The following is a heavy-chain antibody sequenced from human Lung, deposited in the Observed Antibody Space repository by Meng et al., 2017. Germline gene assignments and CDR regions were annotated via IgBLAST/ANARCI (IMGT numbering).Heavy chain of an antibody. V-gene: IGHV3-21*01. CDR2: ISSSPT. D-gene: IGHD2-15*01. J-gene: IGHJ4*02. CDR1: GFTFSSYS. Sequence: EVQLVESGGGLVKPGGSLRLSCAASGFTFSSYSMNWVRQAPGKGLVWVSSISSSPTYADSVKGRFTISRDNAENSLYLQMNSLRVEDTAVYFCARGRVVVSATPSDYWGQGTLVTVSS. CDR3: ARGRVVVSATPSDY.